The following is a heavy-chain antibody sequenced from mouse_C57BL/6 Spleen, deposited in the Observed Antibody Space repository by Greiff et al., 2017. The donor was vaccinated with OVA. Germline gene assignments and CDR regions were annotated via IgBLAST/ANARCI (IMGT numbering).Heavy chain of an antibody. J-gene: IGHJ2*01. D-gene: IGHD4-1*01. CDR1: GFTFSDYG. CDR2: ISSGSSII. CDR3: ARGTGTFDY. Sequence: EVMLVESGGGLVKPGGSLKLSCAASGFTFSDYGMHWVRQAPEKGLEWVAYISSGSSIIYYADKVKGRFTISRDNAKNTLFLQMTSLRSEDTAMYYCARGTGTFDYWGQGTTLTVSS. V-gene: IGHV5-17*01.